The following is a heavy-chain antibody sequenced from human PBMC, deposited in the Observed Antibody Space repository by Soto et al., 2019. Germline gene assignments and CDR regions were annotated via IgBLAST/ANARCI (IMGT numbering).Heavy chain of an antibody. CDR2: IYYSGST. V-gene: IGHV4-59*01. J-gene: IGHJ4*02. CDR3: AREYGSGWPPRPDY. Sequence: SETLSLTCTVSGGSISSYYWSWIRQPPGKGLEWIGYIYYSGSTNYNPSLKSRVTISVDTSKNQFSLKLSSVTAADTAVYYCAREYGSGWPPRPDYWGQGTLVTVSS. D-gene: IGHD6-19*01. CDR1: GGSISSYY.